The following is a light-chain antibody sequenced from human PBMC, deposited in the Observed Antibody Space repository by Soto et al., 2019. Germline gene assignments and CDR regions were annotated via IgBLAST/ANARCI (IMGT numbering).Light chain of an antibody. CDR3: QDYGTSRT. V-gene: IGKV3-20*01. J-gene: IGKJ1*01. Sequence: EVVLTQSPGTLSLSSGERATLSCRASQSVTNSYLAWYQQKPGQAPRLLIYDASQRATGIPDRFSGSGSETDFTLTITRLEPDDFAVYFCQDYGTSRTFGQGTKVEIK. CDR2: DAS. CDR1: QSVTNSY.